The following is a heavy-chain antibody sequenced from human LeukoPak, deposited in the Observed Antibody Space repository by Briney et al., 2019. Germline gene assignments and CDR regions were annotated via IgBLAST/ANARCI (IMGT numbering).Heavy chain of an antibody. D-gene: IGHD1-20*01. CDR2: IYYSGST. V-gene: IGHV4-31*03. J-gene: IGHJ4*02. CDR3: ARALTGTYYFDY. CDR1: GGSISSGGYY. Sequence: SQTLSLTCTVSGGSISSGGYYWSWIRQHPGKGLEWIGYIYYSGSTYYNPSLKSRVTISVDTSKNQFSLKLSSVAAADTAVYYCARALTGTYYFDYWGQGTLVTVSS.